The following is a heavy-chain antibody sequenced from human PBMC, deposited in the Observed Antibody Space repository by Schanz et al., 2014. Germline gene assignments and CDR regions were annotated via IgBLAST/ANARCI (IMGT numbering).Heavy chain of an antibody. D-gene: IGHD3-9*01. CDR2: ISGYNGNT. J-gene: IGHJ4*02. CDR3: ARGWGYDALTGYVF. V-gene: IGHV1-18*04. Sequence: QVQLVQSGGEVKKPGASVKVSCKASGYTFRHYGIIWLRQATGQGLEWMGYISGYNGNTNYAPKHEDRVAMTTDTSASTAYMELRGLRSDITALNYVARGWGYDALTGYVFWGQGTLVTVSS. CDR1: GYTFRHYG.